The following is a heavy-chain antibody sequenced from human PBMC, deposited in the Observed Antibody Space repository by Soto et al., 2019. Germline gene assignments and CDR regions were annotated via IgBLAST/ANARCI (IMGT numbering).Heavy chain of an antibody. J-gene: IGHJ3*02. V-gene: IGHV4-34*01. CDR2: INHSGSA. CDR1: GGCFSNYF. Sequence: SETLSLTCAVYGGCFSNYFWSWILQPPGKGLEWIGEINHSGSATYNPSLKSRVTISVDTSKNQFSLKLSSVNAADTALYYCARRPRQRPVRTFYAFDIWRQGTMVTVPS. CDR3: ARRPRQRPVRTFYAFDI. D-gene: IGHD6-25*01.